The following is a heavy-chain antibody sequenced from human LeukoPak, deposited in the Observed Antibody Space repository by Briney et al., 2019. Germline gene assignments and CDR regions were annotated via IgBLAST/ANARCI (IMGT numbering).Heavy chain of an antibody. D-gene: IGHD6-6*01. Sequence: GGSLRLSCAASGFTFKNYAMSWVRQTPEKGLEWVSAISGSSDSTFYADSVKGRFTISRDDSKNTLYLQMNSLRAEDTAIYYCAKSYSTSPHFDYWGQGTLVTVSS. J-gene: IGHJ4*02. CDR3: AKSYSTSPHFDY. CDR2: ISGSSDST. V-gene: IGHV3-23*01. CDR1: GFTFKNYA.